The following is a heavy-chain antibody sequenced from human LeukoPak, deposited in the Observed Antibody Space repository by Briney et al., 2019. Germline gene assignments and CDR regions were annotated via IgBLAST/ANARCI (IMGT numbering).Heavy chain of an antibody. CDR3: ARDGSGSYHFDY. J-gene: IGHJ4*02. CDR1: GFTFSDYY. CDR2: ISSSGSTI. D-gene: IGHD1-26*01. Sequence: GGSLRLSCAASGFTFSDYYMSWIRQAPGKGLEWVSYISSSGSTIYYADSVRGRYTISRDNAVNSLYLQMNSLRAEDTAVYYCARDGSGSYHFDYWGQGTLVTVSS. V-gene: IGHV3-11*04.